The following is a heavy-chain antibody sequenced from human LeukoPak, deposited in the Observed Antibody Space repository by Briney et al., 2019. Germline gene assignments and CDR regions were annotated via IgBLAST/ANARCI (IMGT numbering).Heavy chain of an antibody. V-gene: IGHV3-23*01. Sequence: GGSLRLSCAASGFTFSSYTMSWVRQAPGKGLEWVSAISGSGGSTYYADSVKGRFTISRDNSKNTLYLQMNSLRAEDTAVYYCAKDGAPQPYYYDSWGQGTLVTVSS. D-gene: IGHD3-22*01. CDR3: AKDGAPQPYYYDS. J-gene: IGHJ4*02. CDR1: GFTFSSYT. CDR2: ISGSGGST.